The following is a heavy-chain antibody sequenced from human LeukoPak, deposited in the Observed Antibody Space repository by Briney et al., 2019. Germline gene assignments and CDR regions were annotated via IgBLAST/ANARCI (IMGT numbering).Heavy chain of an antibody. Sequence: PSETLSLTCTVSGGSISSYYWSWIRQPPGKGLEWTGYIYYSGSTNYNPSLKSRVTISVDTSKNQFSLKLSSVTAADTAVYYCARAPPTVVTPEGFDYWGQGTLVTVSS. J-gene: IGHJ4*02. CDR1: GGSISSYY. V-gene: IGHV4-59*01. D-gene: IGHD4-23*01. CDR2: IYYSGST. CDR3: ARAPPTVVTPEGFDY.